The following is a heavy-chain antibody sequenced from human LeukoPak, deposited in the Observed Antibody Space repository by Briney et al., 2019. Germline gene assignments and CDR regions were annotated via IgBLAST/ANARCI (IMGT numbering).Heavy chain of an antibody. CDR1: GASISSYY. CDR2: IYYSGST. D-gene: IGHD2-21*02. V-gene: IGHV4-59*01. Sequence: PSETLSLTCTVSGASISSYYWSWIRQPPGKGLEWIGYIYYSGSTNYNPSLKSRVTISVDTSKNQFSLKLSSVTAADTAVYYCAGTLAYWGGDCYPGVDYWGQGTLVTVSS. J-gene: IGHJ4*02. CDR3: AGTLAYWGGDCYPGVDY.